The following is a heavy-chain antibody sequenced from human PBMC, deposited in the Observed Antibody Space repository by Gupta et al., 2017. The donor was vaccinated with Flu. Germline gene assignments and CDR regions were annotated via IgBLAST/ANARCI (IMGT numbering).Heavy chain of an antibody. J-gene: IGHJ4*02. CDR3: AKSRPGREVRRGDYFAP. D-gene: IGHD2-15*01. CDR2: IGGGGRTA. V-gene: IGHV3-23*01. Sequence: EVHLSQAGGGLVQPGGSLRLSCAGYGVSFNGYGVDWVRQTPGKGLEWVASIGGGGRTANYADSVKGRFTISRENSKSMLCLEMTSLRVEDTAIDYCAKSRPGREVRRGDYFAPGGQGTLVTVSS. CDR1: GVSFNGYG.